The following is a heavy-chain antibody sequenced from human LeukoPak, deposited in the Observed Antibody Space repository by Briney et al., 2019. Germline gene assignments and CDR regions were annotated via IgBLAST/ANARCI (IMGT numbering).Heavy chain of an antibody. CDR1: GGSISSSSYY. CDR3: ARGADYYYYYYMDV. CDR2: IYYSGST. D-gene: IGHD1-26*01. Sequence: PSETLSLTCTVSGGSISSSSYYWGWIRQPPGKGLEWIVSIYYSGSTYYNPSLKSRVTISVDTSKNQFSLKLSSVTAADTAVYYCARGADYYYYYYMDVWGKGTTVTISS. J-gene: IGHJ6*03. V-gene: IGHV4-39*07.